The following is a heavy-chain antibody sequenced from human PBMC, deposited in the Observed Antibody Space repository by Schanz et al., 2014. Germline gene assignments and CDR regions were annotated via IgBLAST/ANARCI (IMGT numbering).Heavy chain of an antibody. CDR1: TSIFNHAW. D-gene: IGHD6-13*01. J-gene: IGHJ5*02. CDR2: IKSKTDGETT. CDR3: ATASSPVREAGAGSSFHL. Sequence: EVQLVESGGGLVQPGGSLRLSCAASTSIFNHAWMSWVRQAPGKGLEWLGRIKSKTDGETTDYAAPVKGRFSISRDDSQSTLYLQMNSLKIEDTAVYYCATASSPVREAGAGSSFHLWGQGTLXTVSS. V-gene: IGHV3-15*01.